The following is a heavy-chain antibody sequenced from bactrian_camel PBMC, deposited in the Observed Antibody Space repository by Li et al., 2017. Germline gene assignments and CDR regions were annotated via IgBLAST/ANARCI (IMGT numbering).Heavy chain of an antibody. D-gene: IGHD2*01. CDR2: IDSHNGT. Sequence: VQLVESGGGSVQAGESLTLSCNASEYTERYYLGWFRQAPGKEREGVAAIDSHNGTAYADSATGRFTISRDDTRNTLYLQMNSLKPEDTAMYYCAANPFWTYGAVCSYTRPADFGYWGQGTQVTVS. CDR3: AANPFWTYGAVCSYTRPADFGY. V-gene: IGHV3S32*01. J-gene: IGHJ6*01. CDR1: EYTERYY.